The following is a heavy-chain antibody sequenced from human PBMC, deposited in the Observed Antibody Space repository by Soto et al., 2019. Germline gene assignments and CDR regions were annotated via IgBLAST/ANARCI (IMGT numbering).Heavy chain of an antibody. CDR2: IYYSGST. V-gene: IGHV4-31*03. CDR1: GGSISSGGYY. CDR3: ARGAVVVVAATVYYYYGMDV. Sequence: SETLSLTCTVSGGSISSGGYYWSWIRQHPGKGLEWIGYIYYSGSTYYNPSLKSRVTISVDTSKNQFSLKLSSVTAADTAVYYCARGAVVVVAATVYYYYGMDVWGQGTTVTSP. J-gene: IGHJ6*02. D-gene: IGHD2-15*01.